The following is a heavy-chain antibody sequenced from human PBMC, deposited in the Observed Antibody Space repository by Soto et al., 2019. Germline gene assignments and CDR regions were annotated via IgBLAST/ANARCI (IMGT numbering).Heavy chain of an antibody. D-gene: IGHD2-2*02. Sequence: SETLSLTCAVSGGCISSGDYYWSWIRQPPGKGLEWIGYIYYSGSTYYNPSLKSRVTISVDTSKNQFSLKLSSVTAADTAVYYCARGSTLRDIVVVPAAINGLGYNWFDPWGQGTLVTVSS. CDR2: IYYSGST. CDR1: GGCISSGDYY. J-gene: IGHJ5*02. V-gene: IGHV4-30-4*01. CDR3: ARGSTLRDIVVVPAAINGLGYNWFDP.